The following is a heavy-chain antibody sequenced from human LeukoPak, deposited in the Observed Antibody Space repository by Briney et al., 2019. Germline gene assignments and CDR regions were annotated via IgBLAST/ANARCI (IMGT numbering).Heavy chain of an antibody. V-gene: IGHV4-39*01. CDR2: VHYSGSS. J-gene: IGHJ5*02. CDR3: ARHARSNSWYRWVWFDP. Sequence: SETLSLTCTVSGGSISSNNYYWGWIRQPPGKGLEWIGSVHYSGSSYYSPSLKSRLTISVDTSKSQFSLKLSSVTAADTAVYYCARHARSNSWYRWVWFDPWGQGTLVTVSS. CDR1: GGSISSNNYY. D-gene: IGHD6-13*01.